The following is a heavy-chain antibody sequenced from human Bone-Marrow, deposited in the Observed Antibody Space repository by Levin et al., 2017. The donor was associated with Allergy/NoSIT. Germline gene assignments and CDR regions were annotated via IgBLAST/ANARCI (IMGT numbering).Heavy chain of an antibody. V-gene: IGHV1-24*01. Sequence: PGESLKISCKVSGYTLTEVSMHWVRQAPGKGLEWMGAFDPEDGQTMYAQKFQGRVIMTEDTSTDTAYMELSSLRSEDTAVYYCATDSPGAAAGIMDYYSMDVWGQGTTVTVSS. CDR3: ATDSPGAAAGIMDYYSMDV. CDR1: GYTLTEVS. J-gene: IGHJ6*02. D-gene: IGHD6-13*01. CDR2: FDPEDGQT.